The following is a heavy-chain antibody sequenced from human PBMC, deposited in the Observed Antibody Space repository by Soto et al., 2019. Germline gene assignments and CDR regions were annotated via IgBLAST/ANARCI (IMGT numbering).Heavy chain of an antibody. CDR1: GDLFNNYA. J-gene: IGHJ4*02. V-gene: IGHV1-69*01. Sequence: QVQLVQSGAEVKEPGSSVKVSCKATGDLFNNYAFNWVRQAPGQGLEWMGRISPLFSTTNYAQKFQGRVRFGADDLRTIVYLEGRNLESENTAMYYCAASSSVAAAGYFKFWGQGTLVTVSP. D-gene: IGHD6-13*01. CDR3: AASSSVAAAGYFKF. CDR2: ISPLFSTT.